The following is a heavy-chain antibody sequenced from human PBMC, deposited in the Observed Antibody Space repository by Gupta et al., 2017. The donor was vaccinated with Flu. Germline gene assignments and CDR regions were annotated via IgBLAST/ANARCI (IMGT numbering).Heavy chain of an antibody. V-gene: IGHV3-11*05. CDR1: GFSFSDYQ. CDR2: ISGSSSDT. CDR3: ARDIRFIGSFYYFDY. D-gene: IGHD1-26*01. J-gene: IGHJ4*02. Sequence: QVQLVASGGGLVKPGGSLRLSCAASGFSFSDYQMSWIRQAPGKGLECVSYISGSSSDTNYADSVKGRFTISRDNAKNSLHLQMNSLIADDTAVYYCARDIRFIGSFYYFDYWGQGTLVTVSS.